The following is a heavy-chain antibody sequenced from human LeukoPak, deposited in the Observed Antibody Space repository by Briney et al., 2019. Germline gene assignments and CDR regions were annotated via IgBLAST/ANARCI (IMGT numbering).Heavy chain of an antibody. CDR2: IHRTGST. CDR3: AREGARDDFVVVPAALDF. CDR1: NGSIGSFY. J-gene: IGHJ4*02. Sequence: SETLSLTCTVSNGSIGSFYWTWIRQPAGQGREWIGRIHRTGSTNYNPSLTSRVIMSVDTSKNQFSLRLTSLTAADTAVYYCAREGARDDFVVVPAALDFWGLGTLVTVSS. D-gene: IGHD2-2*01. V-gene: IGHV4-4*07.